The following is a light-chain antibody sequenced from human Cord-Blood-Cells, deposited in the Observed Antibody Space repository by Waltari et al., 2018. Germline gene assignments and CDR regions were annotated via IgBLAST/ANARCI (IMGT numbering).Light chain of an antibody. J-gene: IGKJ1*01. CDR2: AAS. CDR3: QQSYSTWT. Sequence: DIQMTQSPSSLSASVGDRVTITCRASQSISSYLNWYQQKPGKAPKLLIYAASSLQSVVPSRFSGSGSGTDFTLTISSLQPDDFATYYVQQSYSTWTFGQGTKVEIK. CDR1: QSISSY. V-gene: IGKV1-39*01.